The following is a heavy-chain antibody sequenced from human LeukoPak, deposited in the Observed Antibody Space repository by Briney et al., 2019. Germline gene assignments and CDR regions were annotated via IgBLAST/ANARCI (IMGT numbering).Heavy chain of an antibody. CDR3: ARVIDYDSSGYYLGY. CDR2: INDSGSA. V-gene: IGHV4-34*01. CDR1: GGSFSGYY. Sequence: PSETPSLTRAVYGGSFSGYYWSWIRQPPGRGLEWIGEINDSGSANCNPSLESRVSISVDTSKNQFSLKLSSVTAADTAVYYCARVIDYDSSGYYLGYWGRGTRVTVSS. D-gene: IGHD3-22*01. J-gene: IGHJ4*02.